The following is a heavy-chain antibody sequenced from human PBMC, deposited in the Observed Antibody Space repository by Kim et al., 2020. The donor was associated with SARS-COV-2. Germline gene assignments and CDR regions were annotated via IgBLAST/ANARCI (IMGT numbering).Heavy chain of an antibody. J-gene: IGHJ6*02. CDR2: ISYDGSNK. V-gene: IGHV3-30-3*01. Sequence: GGSLRLSCAASGFTFSSYAMHWVRQAPGKGLEWVAVISYDGSNKYYADSVKGRFTISRDNSKNTLYLQMNSLRAEDTAVYYCARVGVRGVIIGYYYYYGMDVWGQGTTVTVSS. D-gene: IGHD3-10*01. CDR1: GFTFSSYA. CDR3: ARVGVRGVIIGYYYYYGMDV.